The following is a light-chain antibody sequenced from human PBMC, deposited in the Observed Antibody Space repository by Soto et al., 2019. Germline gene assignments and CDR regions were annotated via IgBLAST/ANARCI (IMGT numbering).Light chain of an antibody. J-gene: IGLJ1*01. CDR3: RSYAGSQSYV. CDR2: EVS. CDR1: SSDVGNYNY. V-gene: IGLV2-8*01. Sequence: QSVLTQPPSASGSPGQSVTISCTGTSSDVGNYNYVSWYQQHPGKAPKLMIYEVSKRPSGVPDRFSASKSGNTASLTVSGLQDEDEDEYYCRSYAGSQSYVFGAVTKVTVL.